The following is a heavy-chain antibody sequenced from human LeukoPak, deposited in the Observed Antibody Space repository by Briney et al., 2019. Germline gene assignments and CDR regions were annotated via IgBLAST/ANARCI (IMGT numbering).Heavy chain of an antibody. CDR3: ARDRSYYKFLEY. J-gene: IGHJ4*02. CDR1: GVSFSSYW. CDR2: IKQDGSEK. D-gene: IGHD3-10*01. V-gene: IGHV3-7*04. Sequence: GGSLRLSGGGSGVSFSSYWLSWVRQAPGKGLEWVANIKQDGSEKYHVDSVKGRFTISRDNARNLLFLQMNSLRADDTAVYFCARDRSYYKFLEYWGQGTLVTVSS.